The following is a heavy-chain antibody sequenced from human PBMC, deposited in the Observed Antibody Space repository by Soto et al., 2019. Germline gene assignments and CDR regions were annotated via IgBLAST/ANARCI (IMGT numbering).Heavy chain of an antibody. CDR2: IYPGYSDT. J-gene: IGHJ4*02. CDR3: ARRYSSSWYVDFWGFDY. Sequence: GESLKISCKGSGYSFTSYWIGWVRQMPGKGLEWMGIIYPGYSDTRYSPSFQGQVTISADKSISTAYLQWSSLKASDTAMYYCARRYSSSWYVDFWGFDYWGQGTLVTVSS. CDR1: GYSFTSYW. D-gene: IGHD6-13*01. V-gene: IGHV5-51*01.